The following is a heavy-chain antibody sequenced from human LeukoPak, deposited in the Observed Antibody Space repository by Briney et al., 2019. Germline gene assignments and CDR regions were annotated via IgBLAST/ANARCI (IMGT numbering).Heavy chain of an antibody. Sequence: GGSLRLSCAASGFTVSRNYMNWVRQAPGKGLEWVSVIYSGGSTYYADSVKGRFTISRDNSKNTLYLQMSSLRVEDTATYYCAKDRAPSVYSGMGVWGQGTTVTVSS. J-gene: IGHJ6*02. CDR3: AKDRAPSVYSGMGV. CDR1: GFTVSRNY. V-gene: IGHV3-53*01. CDR2: IYSGGST. D-gene: IGHD5/OR15-5a*01.